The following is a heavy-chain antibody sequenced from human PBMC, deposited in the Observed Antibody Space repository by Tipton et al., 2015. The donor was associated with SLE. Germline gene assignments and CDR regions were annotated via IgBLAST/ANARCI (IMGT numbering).Heavy chain of an antibody. J-gene: IGHJ4*02. V-gene: IGHV4-34*01. D-gene: IGHD6-13*01. CDR3: ARRTIAATGTGGYFDY. Sequence: TLSLTCTVSGGSITNYYWSWISLPPGKGLEWIGEINHSGSTNYNTSLKSRVTISVDMSKSQFSLKLSSVTAADTAIYYCARRTIAATGTGGYFDYWGQGTLVTVSS. CDR2: INHSGST. CDR1: GGSITNYY.